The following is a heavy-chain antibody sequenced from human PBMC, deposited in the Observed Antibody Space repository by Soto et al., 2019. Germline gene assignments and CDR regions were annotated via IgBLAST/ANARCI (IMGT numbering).Heavy chain of an antibody. CDR1: GFTFSSYA. J-gene: IGHJ4*02. D-gene: IGHD6-13*01. V-gene: IGHV3-30-3*01. CDR3: ARTLSSSWYLVDY. Sequence: SGGSLRLSCAASGFTFSSYAMYWVRQAPGKGLEWVAVISNGGSNKYYADSVKGRFTISRDNSKNTMYLQMNSLRAEDTAVYYCARTLSSSWYLVDYWGQGTLVTVSS. CDR2: ISNGGSNK.